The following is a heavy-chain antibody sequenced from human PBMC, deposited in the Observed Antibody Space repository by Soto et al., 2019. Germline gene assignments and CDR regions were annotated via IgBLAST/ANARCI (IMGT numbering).Heavy chain of an antibody. V-gene: IGHV3-23*01. J-gene: IGHJ4*02. CDR1: GFTFSNCA. CDR3: AKAYGGNSDYYFDY. Sequence: EVQLLESGGGLVQPGGSLRLSCAASGFTFSNCAMSWVRQAPGKGLEWVSAISGSGGSTYYADSVKGRFTISRDNSKNTLYLHMNTRRAEDTAVYYCAKAYGGNSDYYFDYWGQGTLVTVSS. D-gene: IGHD2-21*01. CDR2: ISGSGGST.